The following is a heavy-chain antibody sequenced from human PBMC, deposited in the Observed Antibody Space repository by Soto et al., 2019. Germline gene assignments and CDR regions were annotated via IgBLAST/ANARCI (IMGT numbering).Heavy chain of an antibody. D-gene: IGHD1-20*01. J-gene: IGHJ6*02. CDR2: IIHIFATA. Sequence: QVQLVQSGAEVKKPGSSVKVSCKASGGTFSSYAISWVRQAPGQGLEWMAGIIHIFATADYAQKFQGRATITADESTSTAYMELISLRSEYTAVYYCAISITGTGSDYYGMDVWGQGTTVTVSS. CDR3: AISITGTGSDYYGMDV. V-gene: IGHV1-69*12. CDR1: GGTFSSYA.